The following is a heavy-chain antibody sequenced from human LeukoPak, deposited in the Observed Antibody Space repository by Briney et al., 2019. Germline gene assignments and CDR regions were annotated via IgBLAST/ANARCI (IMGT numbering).Heavy chain of an antibody. Sequence: GSLRLSCAASGFPFSSYGMHWVRQAPGKGLEWVAVISYDGSNKYYADSVKGRFTISRDNSKNTLYLQMNSLRAEDTAVYYCALYGLGSPSIDYWGQGTLVTVSS. CDR1: GFPFSSYG. CDR3: ALYGLGSPSIDY. V-gene: IGHV3-30*03. D-gene: IGHD3-10*01. CDR2: ISYDGSNK. J-gene: IGHJ4*02.